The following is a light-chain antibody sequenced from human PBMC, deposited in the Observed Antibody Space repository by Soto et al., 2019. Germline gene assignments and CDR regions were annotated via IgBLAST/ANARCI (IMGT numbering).Light chain of an antibody. Sequence: EIVMTQSPATLSLSPGDRATLSFRASQFISSNYLSWYQQKPGQAPRLLIYGASTRATGIPDRFSGSGSETDFTLTISSLQPEDFAVYYCQQDYNLPWTFGHGTKVDIK. J-gene: IGKJ1*01. CDR2: GAS. CDR3: QQDYNLPWT. CDR1: QFISSNY. V-gene: IGKV3D-7*01.